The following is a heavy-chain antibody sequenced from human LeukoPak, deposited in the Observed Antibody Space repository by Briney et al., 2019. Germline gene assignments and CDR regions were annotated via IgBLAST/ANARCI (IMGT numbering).Heavy chain of an antibody. D-gene: IGHD1-26*01. Sequence: PGESLRLSCAASGFIFKKYWMNWVRQAPGKGLEWVANIKQDGSEKYYVDSVKGRFTISRDNAKNSLYLQMNSLRAEDTAVYYCARVKGSYYPHLDYYYGMGVWGQGTTVTVSS. CDR2: IKQDGSEK. CDR1: GFIFKKYW. V-gene: IGHV3-7*01. J-gene: IGHJ6*02. CDR3: ARVKGSYYPHLDYYYGMGV.